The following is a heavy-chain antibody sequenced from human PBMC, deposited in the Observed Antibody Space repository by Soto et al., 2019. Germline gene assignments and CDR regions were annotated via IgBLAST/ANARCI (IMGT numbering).Heavy chain of an antibody. D-gene: IGHD6-25*01. J-gene: IGHJ6*02. V-gene: IGHV4-31*03. CDR1: GGSISSGGYY. Sequence: PSETLSLTCTVSGGSISSGGYYWSWIRQHPGKGLEWIGYIYYSGSTYYNPSLKSRVTISVDTSKNQFSLKLSSVTAADTAVYYCARDRGNRYYYGMDVWGQGTTVTVSS. CDR2: IYYSGST. CDR3: ARDRGNRYYYGMDV.